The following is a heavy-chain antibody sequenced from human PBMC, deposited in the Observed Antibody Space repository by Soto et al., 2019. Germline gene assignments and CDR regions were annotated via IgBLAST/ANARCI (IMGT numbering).Heavy chain of an antibody. Sequence: GGSLRLSCAASGFTFSSYSMNWVRQAPGKGLEWVSYISSSSSTIYYADPVKGRFTISRDNAKNSLYLQMNSLRDEDTAVYYCAREGTRGGFLNWFDPWGQGTLVTVSS. V-gene: IGHV3-48*02. CDR2: ISSSSSTI. J-gene: IGHJ5*02. CDR1: GFTFSSYS. CDR3: AREGTRGGFLNWFDP. D-gene: IGHD3-10*01.